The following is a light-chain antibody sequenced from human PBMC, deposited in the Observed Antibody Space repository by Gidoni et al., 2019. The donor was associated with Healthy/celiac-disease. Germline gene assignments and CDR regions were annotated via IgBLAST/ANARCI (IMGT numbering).Light chain of an antibody. CDR2: KVS. J-gene: IGKJ1*01. Sequence: DIVMTQTPLSSLGTLGRPASIPCRSSQSLLHSDGNTYLSWLQQRPGQPPRLLMYKVSNRFDGGPDRISGSGAGTDFTLKISRVEAEDVGVYYCMQATQFHRTFGQGTKVEIK. CDR1: QSLLHSDGNTY. CDR3: MQATQFHRT. V-gene: IGKV2-24*01.